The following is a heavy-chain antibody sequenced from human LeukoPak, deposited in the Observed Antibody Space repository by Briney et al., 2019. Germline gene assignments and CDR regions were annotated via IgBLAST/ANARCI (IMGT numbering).Heavy chain of an antibody. Sequence: GGSLRLSCTASGFTFADYAMSWFRQVPGRGLEWVGFIRNKAYGGTAEYAASVEGRFTISRDDSKSIAFLQMNSLETEDTAVYYCTRCRGYYGSGTYSTVYFDYWGQGTLVTVSS. CDR1: GFTFADYA. CDR3: TRCRGYYGSGTYSTVYFDY. CDR2: IRNKAYGGTA. V-gene: IGHV3-49*03. J-gene: IGHJ4*02. D-gene: IGHD3-10*01.